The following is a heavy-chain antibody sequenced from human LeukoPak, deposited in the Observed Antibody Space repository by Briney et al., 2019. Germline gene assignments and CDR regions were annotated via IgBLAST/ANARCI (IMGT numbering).Heavy chain of an antibody. CDR2: IKPDTGVT. J-gene: IGHJ4*02. Sequence: ASAKVSCTTSGFTFTAHYMHWVRQAPGQGLEWMGWIKPDTGVTYYAQTFQGRFTMTVDVSISTVSMELTSLRSDDTAIYYCARDNNWGPDYWGQGTLVTVSS. V-gene: IGHV1-2*02. D-gene: IGHD7-27*01. CDR3: ARDNNWGPDY. CDR1: GFTFTAHY.